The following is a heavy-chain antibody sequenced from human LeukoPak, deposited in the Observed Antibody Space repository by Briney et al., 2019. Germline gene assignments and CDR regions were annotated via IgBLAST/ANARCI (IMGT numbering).Heavy chain of an antibody. D-gene: IGHD3-3*01. CDR1: GGPFSGYY. CDR2: INHSGST. Sequence: PSETLSLTCAVYGGPFSGYYWSWIRQPPGKGLEWIGEINHSGSTNYNPSLKSRVTISVDTSENQFSLKLSSVTAADTAVYYCARGLKHYDFWSGYYYYFDYWGQGTLVTVSS. V-gene: IGHV4-34*01. CDR3: ARGLKHYDFWSGYYYYFDY. J-gene: IGHJ4*02.